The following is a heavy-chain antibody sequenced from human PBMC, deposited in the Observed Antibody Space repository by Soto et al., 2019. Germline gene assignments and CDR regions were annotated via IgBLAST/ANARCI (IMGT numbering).Heavy chain of an antibody. CDR1: GDSISSVNW. CDR3: ARSPGYSTISSLDP. D-gene: IGHD2-8*01. V-gene: IGHV4-4*02. CDR2: IYHTGIT. Sequence: PSETLSLTCAVSGDSISSVNWWSWVRQSPGQGLEWIGDIYHTGITNYNPSLQSRVTISVDKSKNDFSLNLTSVTAADTAVYYCARSPGYSTISSLDPWGQATLVTASS. J-gene: IGHJ5*02.